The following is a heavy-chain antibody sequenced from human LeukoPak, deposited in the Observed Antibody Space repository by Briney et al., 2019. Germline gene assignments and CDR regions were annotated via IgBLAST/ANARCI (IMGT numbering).Heavy chain of an antibody. V-gene: IGHV4-4*02. CDR1: GGSISSNNW. J-gene: IGHJ4*02. D-gene: IGHD6-13*01. CDR3: ARDRAAAGTELLY. Sequence: SETLSLTCAVSGGSISSNNWWSWVRQPPEEGLEWIAEIYHSGSTNFNPSLKSRVTISIDKSKNQLSLKLSSVNAADTAVYFCARDRAAAGTELLYWGQGILVTVSS. CDR2: IYHSGST.